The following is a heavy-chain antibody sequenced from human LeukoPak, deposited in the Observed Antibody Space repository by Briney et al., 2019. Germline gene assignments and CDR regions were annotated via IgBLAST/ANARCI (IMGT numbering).Heavy chain of an antibody. Sequence: SETLSLTCTVSGGSISSYYWSWIRQPPGKGLEWIGYIYYSGSTNYNPSLKSRVTISVNTSKNQFSLKLSSVTAADTAVYYCARGLYNWNYYYYYYMDVWGKGTTVTVPS. J-gene: IGHJ6*03. CDR3: ARGLYNWNYYYYYYMDV. D-gene: IGHD1-20*01. CDR1: GGSISSYY. V-gene: IGHV4-59*01. CDR2: IYYSGST.